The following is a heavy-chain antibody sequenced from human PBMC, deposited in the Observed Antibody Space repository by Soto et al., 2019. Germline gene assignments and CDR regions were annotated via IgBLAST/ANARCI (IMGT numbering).Heavy chain of an antibody. CDR2: IYWDDDK. CDR1: GFSLSTSGVG. CDR3: ARDKGVWSGYYTPTYYMDV. D-gene: IGHD3-3*01. V-gene: IGHV2-5*02. Sequence: SGPTLVNPTQTLTLTCTFSGFSLSTSGVGVGWIRQPPGKALEWLALIYWDDDKRYSPSLKSRLTITKDTSKNQVVLTMTNMDPVDTATYYCARDKGVWSGYYTPTYYMDVWGKGTTVTVSS. J-gene: IGHJ6*03.